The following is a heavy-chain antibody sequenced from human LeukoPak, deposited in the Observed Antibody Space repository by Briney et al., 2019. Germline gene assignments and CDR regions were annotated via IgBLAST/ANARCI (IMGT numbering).Heavy chain of an antibody. CDR2: IWYDGTNK. Sequence: PGGSLRLSCVASGFTFSTYGMRWVRQAPGRGLDWVAFIWYDGTNKYYADSVKGRFIISRDNSKNTLYLQMNSLRLEDTAVYYCAKSYSYGYDYWGQGTLVTVSS. V-gene: IGHV3-30*02. CDR1: GFTFSTYG. D-gene: IGHD5-18*01. CDR3: AKSYSYGYDY. J-gene: IGHJ4*02.